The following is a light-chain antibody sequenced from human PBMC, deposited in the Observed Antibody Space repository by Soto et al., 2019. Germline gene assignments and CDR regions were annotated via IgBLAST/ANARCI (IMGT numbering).Light chain of an antibody. CDR1: SSNIGSNT. CDR2: SND. Sequence: QLVLTQSPSASGTPGQRVTISCSGSSSNIGSNTVNWYEQLPGTAPKLLIYSNDQRPSGVPDRFSGSKSGTSASLAISGLRSEDEADYYCATWDDSLNAWVFGGGTKLTVL. V-gene: IGLV1-44*01. J-gene: IGLJ3*02. CDR3: ATWDDSLNAWV.